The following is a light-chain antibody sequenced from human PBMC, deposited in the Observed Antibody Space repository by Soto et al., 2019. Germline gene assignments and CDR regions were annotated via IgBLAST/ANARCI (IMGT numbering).Light chain of an antibody. CDR1: QSVSRR. Sequence: EVVLTQTAGSRSLSPGGGAPLSCRASQSVSRRLAWYQQRPGQSPRLLISGASMRASGVPVRFIGSGSGTDFTLTLTRLEPEDFAVHYCQQRSSWPPTFGQGTRLEIK. CDR3: QQRSSWPPT. J-gene: IGKJ5*01. CDR2: GAS. V-gene: IGKV3-11*01.